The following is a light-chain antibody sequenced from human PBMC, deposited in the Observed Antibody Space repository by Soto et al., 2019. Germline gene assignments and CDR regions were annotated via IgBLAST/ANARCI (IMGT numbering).Light chain of an antibody. CDR3: QQYNSYSPT. J-gene: IGKJ1*01. V-gene: IGKV1-5*01. Sequence: DIQMTQSPSTLSASVGDRVTITCPPSQSISSWLAWYQQKPGKAPKLLIYDASSLESGVPSGCSGSGSGTECTLTISSLQLDVFATYYCQQYNSYSPTFGQGTKVEIK. CDR1: QSISSW. CDR2: DAS.